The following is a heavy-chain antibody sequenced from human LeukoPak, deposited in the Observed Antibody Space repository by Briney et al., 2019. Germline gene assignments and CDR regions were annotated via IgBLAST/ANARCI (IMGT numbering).Heavy chain of an antibody. CDR1: GGSISSYY. Sequence: PSETLSLTCTVSGGSISSYYWSWVRQPPGKELEWIGYIYYSGSTNYNPSLKSRVTISVDTSKNQFSLKLSSVTAADTAVYYCARHVHWFGELLGAFDIWGQGTMVTVSS. J-gene: IGHJ3*02. CDR2: IYYSGST. D-gene: IGHD3-10*01. V-gene: IGHV4-59*08. CDR3: ARHVHWFGELLGAFDI.